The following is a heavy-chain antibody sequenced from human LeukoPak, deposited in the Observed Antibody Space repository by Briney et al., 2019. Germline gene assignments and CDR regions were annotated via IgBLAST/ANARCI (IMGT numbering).Heavy chain of an antibody. CDR3: ARDRESNWFPYLDS. CDR2: IKEDGRAN. Sequence: GGSLRLSCAASGFTFTNYLMSWVRQAPGKGLEWVANIKEDGRANYYVDSVRGRFTISRDNAKNSLYLQMDSLRAEDTAVYYCARDRESNWFPYLDSWGQGTLVTVSS. V-gene: IGHV3-7*01. D-gene: IGHD6-13*01. J-gene: IGHJ4*02. CDR1: GFTFTNYL.